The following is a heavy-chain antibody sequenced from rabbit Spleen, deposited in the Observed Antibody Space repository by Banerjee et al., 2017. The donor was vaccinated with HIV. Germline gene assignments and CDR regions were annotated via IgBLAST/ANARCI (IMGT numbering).Heavy chain of an antibody. CDR2: IYTGSSGTT. D-gene: IGHD4-1*01. CDR3: AADTSGWGYFNL. V-gene: IGHV1S45*01. Sequence: QEQLVEYGGDLVQPEGSLTLTCKASGLDFSSSYWICWVRQAPGKGLEWIACIYTGSSGTTYYASWAKGRFTISKTSSTTVTLQMTSLTAADTATYFCAADTSGWGYFNLWGPGTLVTVS. CDR1: GLDFSSSYW. J-gene: IGHJ4*01.